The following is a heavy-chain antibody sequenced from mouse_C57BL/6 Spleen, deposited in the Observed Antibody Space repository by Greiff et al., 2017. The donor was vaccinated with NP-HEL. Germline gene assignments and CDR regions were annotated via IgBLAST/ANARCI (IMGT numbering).Heavy chain of an antibody. J-gene: IGHJ4*01. Sequence: QVQLQQPGAELVRPGSSVKLSCKASGYTFTSYWLHWVKQRPLQGLEWIGNLDPSDSDTPSNPKFKDKATLTVDKSSSTAYMQLSSLTSEDSAVYYGARGDTVVATDDMDDGGQGTTVTGSS. CDR1: GYTFTSYW. D-gene: IGHD1-1*01. CDR3: ARGDTVVATDDMDD. V-gene: IGHV1-52*01. CDR2: LDPSDSDT.